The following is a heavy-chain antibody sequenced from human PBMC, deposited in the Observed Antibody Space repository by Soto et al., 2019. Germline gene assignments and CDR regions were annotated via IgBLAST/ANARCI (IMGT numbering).Heavy chain of an antibody. CDR1: GFTFGTTD. D-gene: IGHD3-10*01. CDR2: IDGSGGIT. J-gene: IGHJ5*02. Sequence: LRLSCAASGFTFGTTDMSWVRQAPGEGLEWVSTIDGSGGITYYADSVKGRFTISRNNSRNTVYLQMNSLRGDDTALYYCVKNSGWFNTWGQGALVTVSS. V-gene: IGHV3-23*01. CDR3: VKNSGWFNT.